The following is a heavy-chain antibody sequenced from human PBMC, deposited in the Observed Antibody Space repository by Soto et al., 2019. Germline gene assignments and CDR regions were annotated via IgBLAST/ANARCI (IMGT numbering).Heavy chain of an antibody. CDR2: IDSSGDHI. J-gene: IGHJ4*02. V-gene: IGHV3-11*01. D-gene: IGHD1-26*01. CDR1: GLTFSDYY. Sequence: GGSLRLSCAASGLTFSDYYMSWIRQAPGKGLEWVSYIDSSGDHIHYGDSVRGRFTISRDNAKNSLFLQMNSLRAEDTAVYYCATGRLEATVLDYWGQGTLVTVSS. CDR3: ATGRLEATVLDY.